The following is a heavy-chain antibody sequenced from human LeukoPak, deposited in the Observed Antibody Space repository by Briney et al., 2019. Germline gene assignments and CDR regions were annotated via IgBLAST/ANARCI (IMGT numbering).Heavy chain of an antibody. D-gene: IGHD3-10*01. V-gene: IGHV3-30*03. CDR2: ISYDGSNK. J-gene: IGHJ6*02. CDR3: AIAGEYYGMDV. Sequence: GGSLRLSCAASGFTLSSYGMHWVRQAPGKGLEWVAVISYDGSNKYYADSVKGRFTISRDNSKNTLYLQMNSLRAEDTAVYYCAIAGEYYGMDVWGQGTTVTVSS. CDR1: GFTLSSYG.